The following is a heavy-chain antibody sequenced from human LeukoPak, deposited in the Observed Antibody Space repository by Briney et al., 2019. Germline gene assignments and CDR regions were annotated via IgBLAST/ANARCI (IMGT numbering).Heavy chain of an antibody. J-gene: IGHJ4*02. V-gene: IGHV3-23*01. CDR3: AKDVVPDSGWDLDY. Sequence: GGSLRLSCAASGFTFSTYSMTWVRQGPGKGLEWVSSIYPSGDSTFYADSVKGRFTISRDNSKNTLYLQMSSLRTEDTAIYYCAKDVVPDSGWDLDYWGQGTLVTGSS. CDR2: IYPSGDST. CDR1: GFTFSTYS. D-gene: IGHD6-19*01.